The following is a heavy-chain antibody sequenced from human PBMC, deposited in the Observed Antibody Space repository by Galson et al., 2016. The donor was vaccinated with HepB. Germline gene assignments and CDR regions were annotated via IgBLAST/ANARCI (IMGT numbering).Heavy chain of an antibody. Sequence: SVKVSCKASGYTFTSYGISWVRQAPGQGLEWMGWTSGYNGYTNYARNLQERLTITTSTNTAYMELRSLRRDDTAFYYCARSDGGYFDYWGQGTLVTVSS. CDR1: GYTFTSYG. CDR3: ARSDGGYFDY. V-gene: IGHV1-18*04. D-gene: IGHD3-16*01. J-gene: IGHJ4*02. CDR2: TSGYNGYT.